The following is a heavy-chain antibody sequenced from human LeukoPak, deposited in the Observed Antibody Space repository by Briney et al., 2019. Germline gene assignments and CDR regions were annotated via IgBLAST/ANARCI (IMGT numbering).Heavy chain of an antibody. CDR3: ARDSLYSGSYGGFDY. CDR2: IKQDGSEK. V-gene: IGHV3-7*01. J-gene: IGHJ4*02. Sequence: PGRSLRLSCVASGFTFSSYWMSWVRQAPGEGLEWVANIKQDGSEKYYVDSVKGRFTISRDNAKNSLYLQMNSLRAEDTAVYYCARDSLYSGSYGGFDYWGQGTLVTVSS. CDR1: GFTFSSYW. D-gene: IGHD1-26*01.